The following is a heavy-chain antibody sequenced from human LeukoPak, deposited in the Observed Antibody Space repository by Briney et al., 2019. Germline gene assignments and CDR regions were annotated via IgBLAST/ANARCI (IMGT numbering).Heavy chain of an antibody. V-gene: IGHV3-30*02. D-gene: IGHD2/OR15-2a*01. CDR1: GFTFSSYG. Sequence: GGSLRLSCGASGFTFSSYGMHWVRQAPGKGLEWVAFIRNDESNKYYTDSVKGRFTISRDNSNNTLYLQMNSLRAEDTAVYFCAKGNPNDYWGQGTLVTVSS. CDR2: IRNDESNK. CDR3: AKGNPNDY. J-gene: IGHJ4*02.